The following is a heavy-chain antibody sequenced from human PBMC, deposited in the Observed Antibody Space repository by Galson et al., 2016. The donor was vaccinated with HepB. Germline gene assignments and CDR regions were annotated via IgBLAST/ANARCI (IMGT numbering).Heavy chain of an antibody. CDR1: GFSFNDFY. D-gene: IGHD1-1*01. V-gene: IGHV3-11*01. Sequence: SLRLSCAASGFSFNDFYMSWIRQPPGKALEWISYISHSGNTREYADSVKGRFTVSRDNNKNSVYLQPNSLRAEDTALYYCARDVNNWTGDRRLFDLWGQGTLVAVSS. J-gene: IGHJ4*02. CDR2: ISHSGNTR. CDR3: ARDVNNWTGDRRLFDL.